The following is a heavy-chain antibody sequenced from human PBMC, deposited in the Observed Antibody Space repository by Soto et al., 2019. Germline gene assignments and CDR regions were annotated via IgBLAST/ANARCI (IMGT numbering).Heavy chain of an antibody. CDR1: GFTFSSYA. CDR2: ISGSGGST. J-gene: IGHJ4*02. CDR3: AKHPVYYDYVLGFDY. D-gene: IGHD3-16*01. Sequence: GGSLRLSCAASGFTFSSYAMSWVRQAPGKGLEWVSAISGSGGSTYYADSVKGRFTISRDNSKNTLYLQMNSLRAEDTAVYYCAKHPVYYDYVLGFDYWGQGTLVTVSS. V-gene: IGHV3-23*01.